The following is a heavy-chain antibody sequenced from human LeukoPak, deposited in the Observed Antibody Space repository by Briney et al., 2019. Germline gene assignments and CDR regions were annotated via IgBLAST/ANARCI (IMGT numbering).Heavy chain of an antibody. J-gene: IGHJ4*02. Sequence: GGSLRLSCAASGFTSSSYEMNWVRQAPGKRLEWISYISASGSGIYYADSVRGRFTVSRDNAENSLYLQMNSLRAEDMAVYYCARETAHCGGDCYNYWGQGTLVTVSS. CDR2: ISASGSGI. D-gene: IGHD2-21*02. CDR3: ARETAHCGGDCYNY. V-gene: IGHV3-48*03. CDR1: GFTSSSYE.